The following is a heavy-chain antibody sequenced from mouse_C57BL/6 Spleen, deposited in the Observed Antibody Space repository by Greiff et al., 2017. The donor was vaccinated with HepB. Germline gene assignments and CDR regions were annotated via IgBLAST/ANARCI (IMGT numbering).Heavy chain of an antibody. CDR2: INPNNGGT. V-gene: IGHV1-26*01. CDR1: GYTFTDYY. D-gene: IGHD1-1*01. J-gene: IGHJ2*01. CDR3: ARRRNYYGSSLYYFDY. Sequence: EVQLQQSGPELVKPGASVKISCKASGYTFTDYYMNWVKQSHGKSLEWIGDINPNNGGTSYNQKFKGKATLTVDKSSSTAYMELRSLTSEDSAVYYCARRRNYYGSSLYYFDYWGQGTTLTVSS.